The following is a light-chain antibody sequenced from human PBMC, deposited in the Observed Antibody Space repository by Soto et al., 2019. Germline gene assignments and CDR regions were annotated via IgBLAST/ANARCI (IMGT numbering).Light chain of an antibody. CDR1: SSNIGARFE. J-gene: IGLJ2*01. Sequence: QSVLTQTPSVSGTPGQRVTISCTGSSSNIGARFEVHWYQQRPGTAPKLLVYGNNNRPSGVPDRFSGSKSGTSASLAITGLQAEDEADYYCQSYDSSLSGSVFGGGTKLTVL. CDR3: QSYDSSLSGSV. CDR2: GNN. V-gene: IGLV1-40*01.